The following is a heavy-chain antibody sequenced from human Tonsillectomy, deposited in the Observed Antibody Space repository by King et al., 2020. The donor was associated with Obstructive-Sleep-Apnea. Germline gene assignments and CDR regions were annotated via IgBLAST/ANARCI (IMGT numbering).Heavy chain of an antibody. D-gene: IGHD2-15*01. V-gene: IGHV1-8*01. CDR2: MNPNSGNT. CDR1: GYTFTSYD. CDR3: AGTLVACSGGGCYHEYYFDY. J-gene: IGHJ4*02. Sequence: VQLVESGAEVKKPGASVKVSCTASGYTFTSYDINWVRQATGQGLEWMGWMNPNSGNTGYAQKFQGRVTMTRNTSISTAYMELSSLRSEDTAVYYCAGTLVACSGGGCYHEYYFDYWGQGTLVTVSS.